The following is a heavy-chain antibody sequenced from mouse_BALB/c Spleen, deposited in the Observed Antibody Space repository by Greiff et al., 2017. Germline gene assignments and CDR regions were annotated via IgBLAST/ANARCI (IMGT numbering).Heavy chain of an antibody. CDR2: ISYSGST. V-gene: IGHV3-2*02. J-gene: IGHJ1*01. D-gene: IGHD1-1*01. Sequence: EVQLQESGPGLVKPSQSLSLTCTVTGYSITSDYAWNWIRQFPGNKLEWMGYISYSGSTSYNPSLKSRISITRDTSKNQFFLQLNSVTTEDTATYYCARSAVVATDWYFDVWGAGTTVTVSS. CDR1: GYSITSDYA. CDR3: ARSAVVATDWYFDV.